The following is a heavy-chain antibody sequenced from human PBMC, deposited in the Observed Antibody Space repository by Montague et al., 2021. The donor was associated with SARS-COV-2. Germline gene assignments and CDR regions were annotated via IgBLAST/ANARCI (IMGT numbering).Heavy chain of an antibody. D-gene: IGHD3-10*01. CDR2: IYYSGST. J-gene: IGHJ6*02. Sequence: SETLSLTCTVSGGSISSYYWSWIRQPPGKGLEWIGYIYYSGSTNYNPSLKSRVTISVDTSKNQFSLKLSSATAADTAVYYCAREGILWFGDLAPYYYGMDVWGQGTTVTVSS. CDR3: AREGILWFGDLAPYYYGMDV. V-gene: IGHV4-59*01. CDR1: GGSISSYY.